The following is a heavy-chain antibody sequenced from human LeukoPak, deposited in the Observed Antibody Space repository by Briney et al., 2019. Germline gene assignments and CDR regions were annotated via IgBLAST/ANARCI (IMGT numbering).Heavy chain of an antibody. Sequence: SETLSLTCAVYGGSFSGYYWSWIRQPPGKGLEWIGEINHSGSTNYNTSLKSRVTISVDTSKNQFSLKLSSVTAADTAVYYCARSDTIFGVVTPFDYWGQGTLVTVSS. CDR3: ARSDTIFGVVTPFDY. CDR1: GGSFSGYY. V-gene: IGHV4-34*01. J-gene: IGHJ4*02. D-gene: IGHD3-3*01. CDR2: INHSGST.